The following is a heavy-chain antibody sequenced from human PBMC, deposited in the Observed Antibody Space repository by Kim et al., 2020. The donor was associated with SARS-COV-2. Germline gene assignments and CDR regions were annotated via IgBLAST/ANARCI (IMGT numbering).Heavy chain of an antibody. CDR1: GFTFSSYS. CDR2: ISSSSSTI. V-gene: IGHV3-48*02. J-gene: IGHJ6*02. Sequence: GGSLRLSCAASGFTFSSYSMNWVRQAPGKGLEWVSYISSSSSTIYYADSVKGRFTISRDNAKNSLYLQMNSLRDEDTAVYYCARDGYCSSTSCQGHYYYGMDVWGQGTTVTVSS. D-gene: IGHD2-2*01. CDR3: ARDGYCSSTSCQGHYYYGMDV.